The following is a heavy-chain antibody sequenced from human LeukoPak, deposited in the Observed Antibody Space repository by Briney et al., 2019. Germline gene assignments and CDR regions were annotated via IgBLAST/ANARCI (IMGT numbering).Heavy chain of an antibody. CDR1: GCSISSYH. Sequence: PAEALFLTCTGSGCSISSYHWSWIRQPPGKGLEWIGHIYYIGSTNYNPSLKTRVTISVDTSKNQFSLKLSSVTAADTAVYYCARAEGWDHALVDYWGQRTLVTVSS. CDR3: ARAEGWDHALVDY. J-gene: IGHJ4*02. D-gene: IGHD1-26*01. CDR2: IYYIGST. V-gene: IGHV4-59*01.